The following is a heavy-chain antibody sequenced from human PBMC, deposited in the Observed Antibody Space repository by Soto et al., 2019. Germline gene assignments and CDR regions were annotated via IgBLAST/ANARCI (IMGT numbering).Heavy chain of an antibody. CDR1: GYTFTRSG. V-gene: IGHV1-58*02. CDR2: IVVGSGNT. D-gene: IGHD6-25*01. CDR3: AALEVGYLFMDV. Sequence: ASVKVSCKASGYTFTRSGISWVRQAPGQRLEWIGWIVVGSGNTNYAQKFQERVTITRDMSTSTAYMELSSLRSEDTAVYYCAALEVGYLFMDVWGQGTTVTVSS. J-gene: IGHJ6*02.